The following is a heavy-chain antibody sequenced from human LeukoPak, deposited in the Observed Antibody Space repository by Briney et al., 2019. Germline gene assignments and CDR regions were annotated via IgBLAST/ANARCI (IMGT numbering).Heavy chain of an antibody. Sequence: GGSLSLSCTTSGFTFGDYAMSWVRQAPGKGLEWIGLVRSKAYGGTTESGTSVKGRFTFSRDDSKSIAYLQMTRLTTEDTAVYFCTRGGQLLGKGYFFDYWGLGTVVTVSS. J-gene: IGHJ4*02. V-gene: IGHV3-49*04. D-gene: IGHD1-26*01. CDR3: TRGGQLLGKGYFFDY. CDR2: VRSKAYGGTT. CDR1: GFTFGDYA.